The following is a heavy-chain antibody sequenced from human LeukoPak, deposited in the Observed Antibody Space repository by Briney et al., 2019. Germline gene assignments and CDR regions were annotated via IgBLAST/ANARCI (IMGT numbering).Heavy chain of an antibody. V-gene: IGHV4-31*03. D-gene: IGHD5-24*01. CDR1: GGSISSGDYY. CDR3: ATRNSRDDYNY. J-gene: IGHJ4*02. CDR2: IYYTGST. Sequence: SQTLSLTCSVLGGSISSGDYYWSWIRQHPGKGLAWIGYIYYTGSTYYNPSLKSRLTISVDTSKNQFSLKLSSVTAADTAIYYCATRNSRDDYNYWGQGTLVTVSS.